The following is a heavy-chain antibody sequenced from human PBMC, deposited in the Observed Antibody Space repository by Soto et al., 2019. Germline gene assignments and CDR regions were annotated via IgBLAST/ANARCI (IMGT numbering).Heavy chain of an antibody. V-gene: IGHV3-23*01. D-gene: IGHD5-18*01. J-gene: IGHJ6*02. CDR1: GFMFSNYA. CDR2: INPGGENT. CDR3: AKEGRGYSYGTYYYYYYGMDV. Sequence: GGSLRLSCTVSGFMFSNYAMTWVRQAPGKGLEWVSAINPGGENTYYADSLEGRFTISRDNSKNTLYLQMSSLRAEDTAVYYCAKEGRGYSYGTYYYYYYGMDVWGQGTTVTVSS.